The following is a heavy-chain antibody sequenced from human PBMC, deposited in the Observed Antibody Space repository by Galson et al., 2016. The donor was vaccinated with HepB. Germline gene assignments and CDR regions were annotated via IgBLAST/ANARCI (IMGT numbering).Heavy chain of an antibody. J-gene: IGHJ4*02. V-gene: IGHV3-30-3*01. CDR3: ARAIAVADPFDY. CDR1: GFTFSNYA. Sequence: SLRLSCAASGFTFSNYAMHWVRPAPGKGLEWVAVISYDGSTTYYADSVKGRLTISRDNSKNTLYLQMNSLRAEDTAVYYCARAIAVADPFDYWGQGTLVTVSS. CDR2: ISYDGSTT. D-gene: IGHD6-19*01.